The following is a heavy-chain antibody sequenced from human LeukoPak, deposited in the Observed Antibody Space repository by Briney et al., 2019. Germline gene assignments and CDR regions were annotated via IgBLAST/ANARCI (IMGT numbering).Heavy chain of an antibody. V-gene: IGHV3-53*01. D-gene: IGHD1-20*01. J-gene: IGHJ5*02. CDR3: ARGSDNYNWFDP. CDR1: GFTVSSTF. CDR2: IYSGGST. Sequence: GGSLRLSCAASGFTVSSTFMSWVRQAPGKGLEWVSVIYSGGSTYYTDSVRGRFTTSRDNSKNTLYLQMNSLRAEDTAVYYCARGSDNYNWFDPWGQGTLVTVSS.